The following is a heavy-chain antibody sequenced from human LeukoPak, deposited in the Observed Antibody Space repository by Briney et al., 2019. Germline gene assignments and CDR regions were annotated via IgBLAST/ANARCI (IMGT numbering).Heavy chain of an antibody. V-gene: IGHV3-48*03. CDR1: GFTFSSYE. CDR2: ISSSGSTI. Sequence: GGSLRLSCAASGFTFSSYEMNWARQAPGKGLEWVSYISSSGSTIYYADSVKGRFTISRDNAKNSLYLQMNSLRAEDTAVYYCAGGFWSGYYGYYYYMDVWGKGTTVTVSS. D-gene: IGHD3-3*01. J-gene: IGHJ6*03. CDR3: AGGFWSGYYGYYYYMDV.